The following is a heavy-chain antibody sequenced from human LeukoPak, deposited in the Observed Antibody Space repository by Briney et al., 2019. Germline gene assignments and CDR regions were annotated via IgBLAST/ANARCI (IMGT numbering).Heavy chain of an antibody. CDR3: ARSDYDSSSYPDY. CDR1: GYTLTELS. J-gene: IGHJ4*02. D-gene: IGHD3-22*01. V-gene: IGHV1-18*01. Sequence: ASVKVSCKVSGYTLTELSMHWVRQAPGQGLEWMGWISAYDGNTNYAQKLQGRVTMTTDTSTSTAYMELRSLRSDDTAVYYCARSDYDSSSYPDYWGQGTLVTVSS. CDR2: ISAYDGNT.